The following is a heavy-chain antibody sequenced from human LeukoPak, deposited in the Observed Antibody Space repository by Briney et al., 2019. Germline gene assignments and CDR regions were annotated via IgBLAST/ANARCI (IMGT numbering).Heavy chain of an antibody. CDR1: GFTFSNYE. CDR2: IGSSGSPK. V-gene: IGHV3-48*03. Sequence: GGSLRLSCAASGFTFSNYEIKWVRQAPGKGLEWISYIGSSGSPKYYADSVKGRFTISRDNAKNSLYLQMNSLRAEDTAVYYCGRNEWLRVNYWGQGTLVTVSS. J-gene: IGHJ4*02. CDR3: GRNEWLRVNY. D-gene: IGHD5-12*01.